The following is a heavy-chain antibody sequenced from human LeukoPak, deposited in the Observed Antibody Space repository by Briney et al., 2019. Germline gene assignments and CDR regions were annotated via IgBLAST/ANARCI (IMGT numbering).Heavy chain of an antibody. V-gene: IGHV3-23*01. CDR2: ISPSGGIT. CDR1: GFTFSSHG. D-gene: IGHD3-16*01. J-gene: IGHJ1*01. Sequence: NPGGSLRLSCAASGFTFSSHGMNWVRQAPGKGLEWVSGISPSGGITYYTDSAKGRFTISRDNSKNTQSLQMNSLRAEDTAVYYCAKDDDWGRYKHWGQGTLVTVSS. CDR3: AKDDDWGRYKH.